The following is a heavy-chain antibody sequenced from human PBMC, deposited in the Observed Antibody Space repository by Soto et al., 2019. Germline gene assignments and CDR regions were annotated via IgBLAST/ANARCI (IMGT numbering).Heavy chain of an antibody. D-gene: IGHD4-17*01. CDR2: ICYSGST. V-gene: IGHV4-31*03. CDR3: ASGRRYYFDY. CDR1: GGSISSGGYY. J-gene: IGHJ4*02. Sequence: SETLSLTCTVSGGSISSGGYYWSWIRQHPGKGLEWIGYICYSGSTYYNPSLKSRVTISVDTSKNQFSLKLSSVTAADTAVYYCASGRRYYFDYWGQGTLVTVSS.